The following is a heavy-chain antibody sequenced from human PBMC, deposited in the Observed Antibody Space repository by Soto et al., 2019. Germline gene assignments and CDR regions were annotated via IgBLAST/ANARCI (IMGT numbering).Heavy chain of an antibody. Sequence: ASLKVSCKVSGYTLTELSMHWVRQAPGKGLEWMGGFDPEDGETIYAQKFQGRVTMTEDTSTDTAYMELSSLRSEDTAVYYCATDSVRRNAFDIWGQGTMVTVSS. CDR1: GYTLTELS. CDR2: FDPEDGET. V-gene: IGHV1-24*01. D-gene: IGHD4-17*01. J-gene: IGHJ3*02. CDR3: ATDSVRRNAFDI.